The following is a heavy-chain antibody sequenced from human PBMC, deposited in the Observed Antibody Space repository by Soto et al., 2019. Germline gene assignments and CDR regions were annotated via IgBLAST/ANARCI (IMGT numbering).Heavy chain of an antibody. CDR1: GYTFTSYD. CDR3: ARGLSEYDYVWGSYRYYYYYGMDV. D-gene: IGHD3-16*02. V-gene: IGHV1-8*01. Sequence: QVQLVQSGAEVKKPGASVKVSCKASGYTFTSYDINWVRQATGQGLEWMGWMNPNSGNTGYAQKFQGRVTMTRNTSISTAYMELSSLRSENTAVYYCARGLSEYDYVWGSYRYYYYYGMDVWGQGTTVTVSS. CDR2: MNPNSGNT. J-gene: IGHJ6*02.